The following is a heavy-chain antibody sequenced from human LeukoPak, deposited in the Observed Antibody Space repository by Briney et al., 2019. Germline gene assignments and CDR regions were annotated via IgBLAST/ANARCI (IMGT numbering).Heavy chain of an antibody. CDR1: GYTFTSYA. CDR2: INTNTGNP. Sequence: GASVKVSCTASGYTFTSYAMNWVRQAPGQGLEWMGWINTNTGNPTYAQGFTGRFVFSLDTSVSTAYLQISSLKAEDTAVYYCAREFAGGSSTYYFDYWGQGTLVTVSS. CDR3: AREFAGGSSTYYFDY. D-gene: IGHD3-10*01. J-gene: IGHJ4*02. V-gene: IGHV7-4-1*02.